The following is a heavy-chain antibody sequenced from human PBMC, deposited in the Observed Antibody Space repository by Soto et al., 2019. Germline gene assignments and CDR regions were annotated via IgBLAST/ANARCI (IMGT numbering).Heavy chain of an antibody. V-gene: IGHV4-39*07. J-gene: IGHJ4*02. Sequence: SETLSLTCTVSGDPITSNSYFWAWIRQPPGKGLEWIGSIYYSGTTYYNPSLKSRVTISVDTSKNQFSLKLTSVTAADTAVYYCARDKITGLFDYWGQGTLVTVSS. CDR1: GDPITSNSYF. CDR2: IYYSGTT. CDR3: ARDKITGLFDY. D-gene: IGHD2-8*02.